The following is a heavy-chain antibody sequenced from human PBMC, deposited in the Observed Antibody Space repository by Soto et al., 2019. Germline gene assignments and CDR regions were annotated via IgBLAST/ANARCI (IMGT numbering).Heavy chain of an antibody. CDR2: INPSGGST. CDR3: ARYPMAPPRIAVAGDYGMDV. J-gene: IGHJ6*02. Sequence: ASVKDSCKASGYTFTSYYMHWVRQAPGQGLEWMGIINPSGGSTTYAQKFQGRVTMTRDTSTSTVYMELSSLRSEDTAVYYCARYPMAPPRIAVAGDYGMDVWGQGTTVTVS. CDR1: GYTFTSYY. D-gene: IGHD6-19*01. V-gene: IGHV1-46*01.